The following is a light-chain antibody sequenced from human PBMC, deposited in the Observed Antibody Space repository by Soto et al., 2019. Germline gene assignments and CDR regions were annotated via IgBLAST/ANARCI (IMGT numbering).Light chain of an antibody. CDR3: QQFDSYSPT. Sequence: DIQMTQSPSTLSASAGDTVIMTCRASQSVNNWLAWYQQKPGRAPELLIYKASILETGVPSRFSGSGSGTEFTLTISGLQPDDFATYYCQQFDSYSPTFGPGTKVDI. J-gene: IGKJ3*01. V-gene: IGKV1-5*03. CDR1: QSVNNW. CDR2: KAS.